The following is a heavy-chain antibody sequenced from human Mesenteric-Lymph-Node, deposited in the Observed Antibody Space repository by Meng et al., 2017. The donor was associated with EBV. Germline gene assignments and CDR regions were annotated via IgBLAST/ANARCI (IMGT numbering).Heavy chain of an antibody. V-gene: IGHV4-34*01. CDR1: GGSFGDYY. CDR3: ARGVIPHATYCSGGTCYGFDP. CDR2: INHSGIT. D-gene: IGHD2-15*01. Sequence: QGQLHQWGAGLLKPSETLSLTCPVYGGSFGDYYLAWIRQSPGKGLEWIAEINHSGITNYNPSLRSRVTLSVDTSRNQISLELTSVTAADTAVYFCARGVIPHATYCSGGTCYGFDPWGQGTLVTVSS. J-gene: IGHJ5*02.